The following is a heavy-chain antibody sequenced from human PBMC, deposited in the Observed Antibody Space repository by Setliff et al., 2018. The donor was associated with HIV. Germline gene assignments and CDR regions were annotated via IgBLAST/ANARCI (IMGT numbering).Heavy chain of an antibody. V-gene: IGHV4-39*01. CDR2: VYYRGRT. J-gene: IGHJ4*02. Sequence: SETLSLTCTVSGGSMSRSGPGYYWGWVRQTPGGGLEWIGSVYYRGRTYYNPSLKSRVTISVDTSKNQLSLRLTSMAAADTAMYYCARSQPYTIFGVVTFDCWGQGKMVTVSS. D-gene: IGHD3-3*01. CDR3: ARSQPYTIFGVVTFDC. CDR1: GGSMSRSGPGYY.